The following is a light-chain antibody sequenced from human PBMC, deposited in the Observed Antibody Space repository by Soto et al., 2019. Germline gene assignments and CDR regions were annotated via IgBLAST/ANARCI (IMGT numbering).Light chain of an antibody. Sequence: DIQMTQSPSSLSASVGDRVTITCRASQSISIYLHWYHQKPGKAPNLLIYAASNLQSGVPSRFSGSGSGTDFTLTISSLQPGDFATYFCQQSYNTPTFGGGTKVDIK. CDR3: QQSYNTPT. V-gene: IGKV1-39*01. J-gene: IGKJ4*01. CDR2: AAS. CDR1: QSISIY.